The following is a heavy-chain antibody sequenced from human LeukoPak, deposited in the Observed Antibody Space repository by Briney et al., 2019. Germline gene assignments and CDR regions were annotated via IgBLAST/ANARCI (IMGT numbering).Heavy chain of an antibody. CDR1: GGTFSSYA. D-gene: IGHD5-12*01. CDR3: AREEGVSERGYSGYDS. Sequence: ASVKVSCKASGGTFSSYAISWVRQAPGQGLEWMGGIIPIFGTANYAQEFQGRVTITTDESTSTAYMELSSLRSEDTAVYYYAREEGVSERGYSGYDSWGQGTLVTVSS. J-gene: IGHJ4*02. V-gene: IGHV1-69*05. CDR2: IIPIFGTA.